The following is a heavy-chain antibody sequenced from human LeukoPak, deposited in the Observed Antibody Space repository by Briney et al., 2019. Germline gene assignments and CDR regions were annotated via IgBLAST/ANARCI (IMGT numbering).Heavy chain of an antibody. D-gene: IGHD5-18*01. CDR1: GGSISSYY. V-gene: IGHV4-59*01. J-gene: IGHJ4*02. CDR2: IYSSGST. Sequence: SETLSLTCTVSGGSISSYYWSWIRQPPGKGLEWIGYIYSSGSTNYNPSLKSRVTISVDTSKNQFSLRQSSVTAADTAVYYCARVFRGYSYGPFDYWGQGTLVTVSS. CDR3: ARVFRGYSYGPFDY.